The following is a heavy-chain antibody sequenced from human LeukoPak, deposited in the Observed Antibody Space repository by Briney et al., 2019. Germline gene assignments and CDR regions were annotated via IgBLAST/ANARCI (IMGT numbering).Heavy chain of an antibody. Sequence: PSETLSLTCTVPGGSISSYYWSWIRQPPGKGLEWIGYIYYSGSTNYNPSLKSRVTISVDTSKNQFSLKLSSVTAADTAVYYCARDRGVVVAEYYMDVWGKGTTVTVSS. CDR1: GGSISSYY. V-gene: IGHV4-59*01. D-gene: IGHD2-15*01. CDR2: IYYSGST. CDR3: ARDRGVVVAEYYMDV. J-gene: IGHJ6*03.